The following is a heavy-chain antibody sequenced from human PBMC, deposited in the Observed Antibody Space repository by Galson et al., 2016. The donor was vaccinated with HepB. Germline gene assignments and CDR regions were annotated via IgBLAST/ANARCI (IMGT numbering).Heavy chain of an antibody. CDR2: ISYDANTK. CDR1: GFTFSNYA. Sequence: SLRLSCAASGFTFSNYAMHWVRQAPGKGLEWVAVISYDANTKYYADSVKGRFTISRDNSKNTLYLQMNSLRPEDTAVYYCARDSGGRGYSSIWYGYDYCGMDVWGQGTTVTVSS. V-gene: IGHV3-30*04. CDR3: ARDSGGRGYSSIWYGYDYCGMDV. J-gene: IGHJ6*02. D-gene: IGHD6-13*01.